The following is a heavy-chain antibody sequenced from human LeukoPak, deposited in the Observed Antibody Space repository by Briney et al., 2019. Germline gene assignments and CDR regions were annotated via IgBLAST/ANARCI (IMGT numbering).Heavy chain of an antibody. CDR1: GFTFSSYS. CDR2: ISSSSSYI. D-gene: IGHD5-18*01. V-gene: IGHV3-21*01. CDR3: ARAGGYSYGYSEDWFDP. Sequence: PGGSLRLSCAASGFTFSSYSMNWVRQAPGKGLEWVSSISSSSSYIYYADSVKGRFTISRATAKTSLYLQMNSLRAEDTAVYYCARAGGYSYGYSEDWFDPWGQGTLVTVSS. J-gene: IGHJ5*02.